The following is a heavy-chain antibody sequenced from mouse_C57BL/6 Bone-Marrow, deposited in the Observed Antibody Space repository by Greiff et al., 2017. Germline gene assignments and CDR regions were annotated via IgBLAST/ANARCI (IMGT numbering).Heavy chain of an antibody. CDR2: IHPNSGST. D-gene: IGHD1-1*01. CDR3: ARRGLITTVVASYYYAMDY. J-gene: IGHJ4*01. CDR1: GYTFTSYW. Sequence: QVQLQQSGAELVKPGASVKLSCKASGYTFTSYWMHRVKQRPGQGLEWIGMIHPNSGSTNYNEKFKSKATLTVDKSSSTAYMQLSSLTSEDSAVYYCARRGLITTVVASYYYAMDYWGQGTSVTVSS. V-gene: IGHV1-64*01.